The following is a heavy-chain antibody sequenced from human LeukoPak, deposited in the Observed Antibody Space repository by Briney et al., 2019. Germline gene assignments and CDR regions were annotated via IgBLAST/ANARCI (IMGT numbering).Heavy chain of an antibody. V-gene: IGHV3-7*01. D-gene: IGHD3-16*02. CDR1: GFTFSNNW. CDR3: ARDHHHRLWDDYYYYMDV. J-gene: IGHJ6*03. Sequence: GGSLRLSCAASGFTFSNNWMSWVRQAPGKGLQWVANIKQDGSDKYYVDSVKGRFTISRDNAENSLYLQMNSLRAEDTAVYYCARDHHHRLWDDYYYYMDVWGKGTTVTISS. CDR2: IKQDGSDK.